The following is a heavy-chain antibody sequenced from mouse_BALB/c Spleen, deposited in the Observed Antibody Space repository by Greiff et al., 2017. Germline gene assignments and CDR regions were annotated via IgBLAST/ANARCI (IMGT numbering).Heavy chain of an antibody. V-gene: IGHV1-37*01. Sequence: VQLQQSGPELVKPGASVKISCKASGYSFTGYFMNWVKQSHGKSLEWIGRINPFNGDTFYNQKFKGKATLTVDKSSSTAHMELLSLTSEDSAVYYCGRGDGKPYYAMDYWGQGTSVTVSS. D-gene: IGHD2-1*01. J-gene: IGHJ4*01. CDR2: INPFNGDT. CDR3: GRGDGKPYYAMDY. CDR1: GYSFTGYF.